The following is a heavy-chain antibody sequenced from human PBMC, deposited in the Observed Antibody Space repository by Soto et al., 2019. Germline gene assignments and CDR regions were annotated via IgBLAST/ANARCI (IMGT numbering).Heavy chain of an antibody. D-gene: IGHD1-1*01. CDR3: ARDGRDNWSEPLYYYYMDV. Sequence: ASVKVSCKASGYTFTGYYMHWVRQAPGQGLEWMGWINPNSGGTNYAQKFQGWVTMTRDTSISTAYMELSRLRSDDTAVYYCARDGRDNWSEPLYYYYMDVWGKGTTVTVSS. CDR2: INPNSGGT. CDR1: GYTFTGYY. V-gene: IGHV1-2*04. J-gene: IGHJ6*03.